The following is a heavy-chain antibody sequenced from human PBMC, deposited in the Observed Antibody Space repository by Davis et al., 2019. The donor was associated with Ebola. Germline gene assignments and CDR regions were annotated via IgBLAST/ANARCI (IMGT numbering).Heavy chain of an antibody. CDR2: IIPIFGTA. V-gene: IGHV1-69*13. D-gene: IGHD3-10*01. CDR3: ASEGWYGSGSTPFDY. CDR1: GGTFSSYA. Sequence: SVKVSCKASGGTFSSYAISWVRQAPGQGLEWMGGIIPIFGTANYAQKCQGRVTITADESTSTAYMELSSLRSEDTAVYYCASEGWYGSGSTPFDYWGQGTLVTVSS. J-gene: IGHJ4*02.